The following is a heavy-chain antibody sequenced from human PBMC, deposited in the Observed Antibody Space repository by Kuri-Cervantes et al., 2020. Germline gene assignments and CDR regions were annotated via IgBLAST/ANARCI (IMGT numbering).Heavy chain of an antibody. Sequence: GSLRLSCAVSGGSISSSNWWSWVRQPPGKGLEWIGEIYHSGSTNYNPSLKSRVTISVDKSKNQFSLKLSSVTAADTAVYYCARHGNKLGYCSSTSCYEPYYFDYWGQGTLVTVSS. CDR2: IYHSGST. J-gene: IGHJ4*02. CDR1: GGSISSSNW. CDR3: ARHGNKLGYCSSTSCYEPYYFDY. D-gene: IGHD2-2*01. V-gene: IGHV4-4*02.